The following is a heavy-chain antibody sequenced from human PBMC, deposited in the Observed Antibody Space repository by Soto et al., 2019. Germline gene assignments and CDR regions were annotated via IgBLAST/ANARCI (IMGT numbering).Heavy chain of an antibody. Sequence: SETLSLTCTVSGGSISSYYWSWIRQPPGKGLERIGYIFYSGSTNYNPSLKIRVTISVDTSKNQFSLKLSSLTAADTAVYYCARRYGGNFDYWGQGTLVTVSS. CDR3: ARRYGGNFDY. D-gene: IGHD3-16*01. V-gene: IGHV4-59*01. CDR1: GGSISSYY. CDR2: IFYSGST. J-gene: IGHJ4*02.